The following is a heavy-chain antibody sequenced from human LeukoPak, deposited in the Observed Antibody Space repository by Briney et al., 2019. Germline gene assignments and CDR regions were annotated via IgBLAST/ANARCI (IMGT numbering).Heavy chain of an antibody. CDR2: ISGSSIDR. D-gene: IGHD2-15*01. Sequence: GGSLRLSCGASAFTFGDYYMSWIRQAPGKGLEWVSHISGSSIDRKYADSVKGRFTVSRDSAKNLLYLQMNSLRAEDTAVYYCARRWSDAFDMWGQGTMVTVCS. CDR3: ARRWSDAFDM. V-gene: IGHV3-11*06. J-gene: IGHJ3*02. CDR1: AFTFGDYY.